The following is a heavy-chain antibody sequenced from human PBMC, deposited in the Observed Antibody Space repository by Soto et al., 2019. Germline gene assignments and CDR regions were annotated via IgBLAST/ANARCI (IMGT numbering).Heavy chain of an antibody. CDR3: ARAEDWNYPYY. V-gene: IGHV4-59*01. CDR1: GGSISSYY. J-gene: IGHJ4*02. D-gene: IGHD1-7*01. Sequence: SETLSLTCTVSGGSISSYYWSWIRQPPGKGLEWIGYIYYSGSTNYNPSLKSRVTISVDTSKNQFSLKLSSVTAADTAVYYCARAEDWNYPYYWGQGTLVTVSS. CDR2: IYYSGST.